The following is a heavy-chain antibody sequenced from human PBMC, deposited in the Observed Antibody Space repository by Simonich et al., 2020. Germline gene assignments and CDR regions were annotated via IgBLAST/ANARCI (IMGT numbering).Heavy chain of an antibody. CDR1: GGSISSSSYS. Sequence: QLQLQESGPGLVKPSETLSLTCTVSGGSISSSSYSWGWIRQPPGKGLECIGSFNYSGSTYYNPSLKSRVTKSVDTSKNQFSLKLSSVTAADTAVYYCARWAYSSSYFVYWGQGTLVTVSS. V-gene: IGHV4-39*01. CDR2: FNYSGST. CDR3: ARWAYSSSYFVY. D-gene: IGHD6-6*01. J-gene: IGHJ4*02.